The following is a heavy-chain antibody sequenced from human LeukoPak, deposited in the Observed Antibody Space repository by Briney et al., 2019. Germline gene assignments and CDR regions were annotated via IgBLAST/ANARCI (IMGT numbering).Heavy chain of an antibody. J-gene: IGHJ5*02. CDR1: GYSFTSYW. CDR3: ARLPYSSSTTFDP. V-gene: IGHV5-51*01. D-gene: IGHD6-6*01. Sequence: GESLKISCKGSGYSFTSYWIAWVRQMPRKGLEWMGIIYPGDSDTRYSPSFQGQVTISADKSISTAYLQWSSLKASDTAIYYCARLPYSSSTTFDPWGQGTLVTVSS. CDR2: IYPGDSDT.